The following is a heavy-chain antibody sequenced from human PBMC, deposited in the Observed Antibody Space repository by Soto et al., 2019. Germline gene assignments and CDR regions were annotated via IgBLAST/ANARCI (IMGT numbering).Heavy chain of an antibody. V-gene: IGHV4-34*01. J-gene: IGHJ5*02. Sequence: PSETLSLTCAVYGGSFSGYYWSWIRQPPGKGLEWIGEINHSGSTNYNPSLKSRVTISVDTSKNQFSLKLSSVTAADTAVYYCARGFSRRDYGSGSYYNVLQNWFDPWGQGTLVTVSS. D-gene: IGHD3-10*01. CDR3: ARGFSRRDYGSGSYYNVLQNWFDP. CDR2: INHSGST. CDR1: GGSFSGYY.